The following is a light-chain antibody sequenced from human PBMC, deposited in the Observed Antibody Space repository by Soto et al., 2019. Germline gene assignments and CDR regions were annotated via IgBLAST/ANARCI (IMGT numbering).Light chain of an antibody. CDR1: QSVGSSY. CDR2: DVS. J-gene: IGKJ1*01. Sequence: EIVLTQSPSTLSLSPGERATLSCRASQSVGSSYLAWYQQKPGQAPRLLMYDVSTRATGIPDRFSGSGSGTDCTLTISRLEPEDFAVYYCQRYGTSPPWTFGQGTKVDI. V-gene: IGKV3-20*01. CDR3: QRYGTSPPWT.